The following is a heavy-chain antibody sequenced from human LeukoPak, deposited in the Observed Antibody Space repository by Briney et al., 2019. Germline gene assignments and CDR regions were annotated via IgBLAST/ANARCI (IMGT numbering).Heavy chain of an antibody. CDR1: GGSISSGSYY. V-gene: IGHV4-61*02. J-gene: IGHJ3*02. Sequence: SETLSLTCTVSGGSISSGSYYWSWIRQPAGKGLEWIGRIYTSGSTNYNPSLKSRVTISVDTSENQFSLKLSSVTAADTAVYYCARAAYYYDSSGYYDAFDIWGQGTMVTVSS. CDR3: ARAAYYYDSSGYYDAFDI. CDR2: IYTSGST. D-gene: IGHD3-22*01.